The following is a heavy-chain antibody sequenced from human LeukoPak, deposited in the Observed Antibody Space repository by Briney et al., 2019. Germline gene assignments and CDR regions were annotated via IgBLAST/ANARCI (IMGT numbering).Heavy chain of an antibody. CDR3: ARHDPTYGGSYDY. D-gene: IGHD1-26*01. Sequence: SETLSLTCTVSGGSISSSSYYWGWIRQPPGKGLEWIGSIYYSGSTYYNPSLKSRVTISVDTSKNQFSLKLSSVTAADTAVYYCARHDPTYGGSYDYWGQGILVTVSS. V-gene: IGHV4-39*07. J-gene: IGHJ4*02. CDR1: GGSISSSSYY. CDR2: IYYSGST.